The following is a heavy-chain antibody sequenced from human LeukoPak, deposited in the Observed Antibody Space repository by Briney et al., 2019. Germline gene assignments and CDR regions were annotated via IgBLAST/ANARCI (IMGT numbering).Heavy chain of an antibody. J-gene: IGHJ4*02. D-gene: IGHD3-3*01. V-gene: IGHV3-53*01. Sequence: GGSLRLSCAASGFTVSSNYMSWVRQAPGKGLEWVSVIYSGGSTYYADSVEGPYTISRENSEDTLYLQMIRMRAEDRAVYDCARVLMTIFGVVIGFDYWGQGTLVTVSS. CDR3: ARVLMTIFGVVIGFDY. CDR2: IYSGGST. CDR1: GFTVSSNY.